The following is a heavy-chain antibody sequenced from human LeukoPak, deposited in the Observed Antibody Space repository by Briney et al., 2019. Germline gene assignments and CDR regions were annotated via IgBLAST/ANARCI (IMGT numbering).Heavy chain of an antibody. V-gene: IGHV3-15*01. J-gene: IGHJ6*02. D-gene: IGHD5-24*01. Sequence: PGGSLRLSCAASGFTFSNAGMSWVRQAPGKGLEWVGRIKSKTDGGTTDDAAPVKGRFTISRDDSKNTLYLQMNSLKTEDTAVYYCTTPGDGYKVGASYYYYGMDAWGQGTTVTVSS. CDR2: IKSKTDGGTT. CDR1: GFTFSNAG. CDR3: TTPGDGYKVGASYYYYGMDA.